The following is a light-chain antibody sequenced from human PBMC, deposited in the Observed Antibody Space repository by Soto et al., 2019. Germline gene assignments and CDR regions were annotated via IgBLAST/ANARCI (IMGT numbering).Light chain of an antibody. J-gene: IGKJ2*01. CDR1: QSLLHSDGKTY. CDR3: MQSIQLPRT. CDR2: EVS. Sequence: MTQSPSSLSASVGDRVTITCRASQSLLHSDGKTYLYWYLQKPGQPPQLLIYEVSNRFSGVPDRFSGSGSGTDFTLKISRVEAEDVGVYYCMQSIQLPRTFGQGTKVDI. V-gene: IGKV2D-29*01.